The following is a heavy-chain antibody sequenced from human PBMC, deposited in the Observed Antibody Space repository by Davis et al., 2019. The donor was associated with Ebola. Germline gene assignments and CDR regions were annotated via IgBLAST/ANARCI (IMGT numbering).Heavy chain of an antibody. CDR3: AREPLDTAMVTYYYGMDV. V-gene: IGHV3-33*01. Sequence: GESLKISCAASGFTFSSYGMHWVRQAPGKGLEWVAVIWYDGSNKYYADSVKGRFTISGDNSKNTLYLQMNSLRAEDTAVYYCAREPLDTAMVTYYYGMDVWGQGTTVTVSS. CDR2: IWYDGSNK. J-gene: IGHJ6*02. CDR1: GFTFSSYG. D-gene: IGHD5-18*01.